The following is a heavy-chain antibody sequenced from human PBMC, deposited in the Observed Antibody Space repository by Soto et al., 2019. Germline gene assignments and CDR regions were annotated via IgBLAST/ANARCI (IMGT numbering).Heavy chain of an antibody. CDR2: ISWNSGSI. CDR1: GFTFVDYA. J-gene: IGHJ6*02. V-gene: IGHV3-9*01. D-gene: IGHD3-10*01. Sequence: PGGSLRLSCAASGFTFVDYAMHWVRQAPGKGLEWVSGISWNSGSIGYAASVKGRFTTSRDNAKNSLYLQMNSLRAEDTALYYCATDIHYGSGIHYYYYGMDVWGQGTTVTVSS. CDR3: ATDIHYGSGIHYYYYGMDV.